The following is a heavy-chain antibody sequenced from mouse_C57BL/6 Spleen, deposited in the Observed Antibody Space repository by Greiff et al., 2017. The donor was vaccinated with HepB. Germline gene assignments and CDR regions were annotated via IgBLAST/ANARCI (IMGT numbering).Heavy chain of an antibody. V-gene: IGHV5-9-1*02. CDR1: GFTFSSYA. D-gene: IGHD4-1*01. CDR2: ISSGGDYI. J-gene: IGHJ4*01. Sequence: EVKLVESGEGLVKPGGSLKLSCAASGFTFSSYAMSWVRQTPEKRLEWVAYISSGGDYIYYADTVKGRFTISRDNARNTLYLQMSSLKSEDTAMYYCTRKNWDLYYAMDYWGQGTSVTVSS. CDR3: TRKNWDLYYAMDY.